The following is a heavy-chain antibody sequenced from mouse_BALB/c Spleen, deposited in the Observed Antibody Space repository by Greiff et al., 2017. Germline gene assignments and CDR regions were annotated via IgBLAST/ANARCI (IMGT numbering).Heavy chain of an antibody. J-gene: IGHJ2*01. V-gene: IGHV1-54*01. Sequence: QVQLQQSGAELVRPGTSVKVSCKASGYAFTNYLIEWVKQRPGQGLEWIGVINPGSGGTNYNEKFKGKATLTADKSSSTAYMQLSSLISDDSAVYFCARRRDYFDDWGQGTTLTVSS. CDR3: ARRRDYFDD. CDR2: INPGSGGT. CDR1: GYAFTNYL.